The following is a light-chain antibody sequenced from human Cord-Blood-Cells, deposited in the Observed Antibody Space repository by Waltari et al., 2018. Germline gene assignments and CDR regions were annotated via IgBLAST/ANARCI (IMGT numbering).Light chain of an antibody. CDR2: AAS. Sequence: DIQMPQSPSSLSASVGDRVPITCRASQSISSYLNWYQQKPGKAPKLLNYAASSLQSGVPSRFSGSGSGTDFTLTISSLQPEDFATYYCQQSYSTPLTFGGGTKVEIK. V-gene: IGKV1-39*01. J-gene: IGKJ4*01. CDR1: QSISSY. CDR3: QQSYSTPLT.